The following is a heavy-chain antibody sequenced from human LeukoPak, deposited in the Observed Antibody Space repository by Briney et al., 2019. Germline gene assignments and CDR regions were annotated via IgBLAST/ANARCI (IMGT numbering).Heavy chain of an antibody. D-gene: IGHD1-26*01. CDR1: GFTFSSYW. Sequence: PGGSLRLSCAASGFTFSSYWVHWVRQAPGKGLVWVSPINSDGSSTSYADSVKGRSTISRDNAKNTLSLQMNSLRAEDTAVYYCARVGGSNAFDIWGQGTMVIVSS. V-gene: IGHV3-74*01. CDR3: ARVGGSNAFDI. J-gene: IGHJ3*02. CDR2: INSDGSST.